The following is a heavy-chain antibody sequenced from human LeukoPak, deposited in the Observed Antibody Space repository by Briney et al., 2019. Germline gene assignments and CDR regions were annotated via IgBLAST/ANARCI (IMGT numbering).Heavy chain of an antibody. CDR2: IYHSGST. CDR3: ARVVVVAATDYGMDV. CDR1: GGSISRGGYY. D-gene: IGHD2-15*01. J-gene: IGHJ6*04. V-gene: IGHV4-31*03. Sequence: TSQTLSLTCTVSGGSISRGGYYWSWIRQHTGTGLEWIGYIYHSGSTYYNPSLKSRVTISVDTSKNQFSLKLNSVTAADTAVYYCARVVVVAATDYGMDVWGKGTTVTVSS.